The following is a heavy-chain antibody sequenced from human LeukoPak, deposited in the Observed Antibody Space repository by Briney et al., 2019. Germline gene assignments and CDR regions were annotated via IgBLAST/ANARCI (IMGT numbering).Heavy chain of an antibody. V-gene: IGHV4-38-2*01. CDR2: IYHSGST. CDR1: GYSISSDYY. Sequence: SETLSLTCAVSGYSISSDYYWGWIRQPPGKGLEWIGSIYHSGSTYYNPSLRSRVTISVDTSKNQFSLKLSSVTAADMAVYYCATAGYNTSWYYFDYWGQGALVTVSS. CDR3: ATAGYNTSWYYFDY. D-gene: IGHD6-13*01. J-gene: IGHJ4*02.